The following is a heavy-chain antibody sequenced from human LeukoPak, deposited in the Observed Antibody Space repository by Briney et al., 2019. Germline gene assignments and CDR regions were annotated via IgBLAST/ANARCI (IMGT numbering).Heavy chain of an antibody. CDR1: GGSISNYY. V-gene: IGHV4-4*07. CDR2: IYTGGST. CDR3: ARGGGTSWLDY. D-gene: IGHD6-13*01. J-gene: IGHJ4*02. Sequence: SETLSLTCTVSGGSISNYYWSWIRQPAGKGLEWIGRIYTGGSTNYNPSLKSRVTMSVGTSKNQFSLKVSSVTAADTAVYYCARGGGTSWLDYWGQGTLVIVSS.